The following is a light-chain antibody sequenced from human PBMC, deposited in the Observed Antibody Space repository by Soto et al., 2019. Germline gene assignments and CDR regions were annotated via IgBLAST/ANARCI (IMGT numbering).Light chain of an antibody. J-gene: IGLJ3*02. V-gene: IGLV1-44*01. CDR3: ATWDDSLNGWV. Sequence: QSVLTQPPSASGTPGQRVTISCSGSSSNIGSNAVSWYQQLPGTAPKVLIYSNNQRPSGVPDRFSGSKSGTSASLAISGLQSEDDADYYCATWDDSLNGWVFCGGTQLTVL. CDR2: SNN. CDR1: SSNIGSNA.